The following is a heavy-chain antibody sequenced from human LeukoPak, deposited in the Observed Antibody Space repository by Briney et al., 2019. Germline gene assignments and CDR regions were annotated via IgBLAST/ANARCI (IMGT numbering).Heavy chain of an antibody. V-gene: IGHV1-8*01. CDR3: ASPSMVRYGMDV. CDR1: GYTFTSYD. D-gene: IGHD3-10*01. J-gene: IGHJ6*02. CDR2: MNPNSGNT. Sequence: GASVKASCKASGYTFTSYDINWVRQATGQGLEWMGWMNPNSGNTGYAQKFQGRVTMTRNTSISTAYMELSSLRSEDTAVYYCASPSMVRYGMDVWGQGTTVTVSS.